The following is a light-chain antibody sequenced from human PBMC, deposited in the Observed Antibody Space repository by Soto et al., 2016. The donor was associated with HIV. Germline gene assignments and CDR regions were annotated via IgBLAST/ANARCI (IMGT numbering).Light chain of an antibody. J-gene: IGKJ1*01. CDR2: AAS. CDR1: QSISTY. V-gene: IGKV1-39*01. CDR3: QQSSRTPRT. Sequence: DIQMTQSPSSLSLSIGDRVTITCRASQSISTYLNWYQQKPGRAPKLLISAASSLRSGVPSRFSGRGSGTDFTLTISSLQHDDLATYYCQQSSRTPRTFGQGTKVEIK.